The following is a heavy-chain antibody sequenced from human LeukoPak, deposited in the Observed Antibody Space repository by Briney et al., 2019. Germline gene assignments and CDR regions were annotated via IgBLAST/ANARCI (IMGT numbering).Heavy chain of an antibody. CDR2: IKQDGSEK. J-gene: IGHJ4*02. V-gene: IGHV3-7*01. CDR3: AREDDWNYEDY. CDR1: GFTFSNYW. Sequence: GGSLRLSCAASGFTFSNYWMSWVRQAPGKGLEWVANIKQDGSEKYYVNSVKGRFTISGDNAKNSLFLQMNSLRAEDTAIYYCAREDDWNYEDYWGQGTLVTVSS. D-gene: IGHD1-7*01.